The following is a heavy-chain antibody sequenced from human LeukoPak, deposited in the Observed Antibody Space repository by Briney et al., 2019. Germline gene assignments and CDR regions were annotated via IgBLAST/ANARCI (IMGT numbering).Heavy chain of an antibody. D-gene: IGHD1-26*01. Sequence: GGPLRLSCAASGFTFSTYAMSWVRQAPGKGLEWVSGISGSGDSTYYADSVKGRFTISRDNSKNTVFLQMNSLRAEDTAVYYCAKVLPQSGGYYGFNYWGQGTLVTVYS. CDR1: GFTFSTYA. V-gene: IGHV3-23*01. CDR2: ISGSGDST. J-gene: IGHJ4*02. CDR3: AKVLPQSGGYYGFNY.